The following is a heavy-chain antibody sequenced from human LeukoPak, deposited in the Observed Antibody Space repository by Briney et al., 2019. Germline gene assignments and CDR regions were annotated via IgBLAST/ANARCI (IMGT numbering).Heavy chain of an antibody. D-gene: IGHD4-17*01. CDR1: GFTFSSYA. V-gene: IGHV3-30-3*01. CDR3: ARDSLATVTHQFDY. J-gene: IGHJ4*02. Sequence: GGSLRLSCAASGFTFSSYAMHWVRQAPGKGLERVAVISYDGSNKYYADSVKGRFTISRDNSKNTLYLQMNSLRAEDTAVYYCARDSLATVTHQFDYWGQGTLVTVSS. CDR2: ISYDGSNK.